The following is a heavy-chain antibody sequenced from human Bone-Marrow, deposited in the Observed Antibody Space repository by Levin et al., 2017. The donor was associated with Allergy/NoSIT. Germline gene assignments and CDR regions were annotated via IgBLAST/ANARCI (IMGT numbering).Heavy chain of an antibody. CDR3: ARVSTDTALGSYYFDQ. CDR2: IHHSGST. D-gene: IGHD5-18*01. J-gene: IGHJ4*02. V-gene: IGHV4-61*01. Sequence: RSSETLSLTCTVSSGSVSSGSYYWSWLRQSPQKGLEWIGYIHHSGSTNYNPSFKSRVTISVDTSGNQFSLMLTFATAADTAVYFCARVSTDTALGSYYFDQWGQGTLVTVS. CDR1: SGSVSSGSYY.